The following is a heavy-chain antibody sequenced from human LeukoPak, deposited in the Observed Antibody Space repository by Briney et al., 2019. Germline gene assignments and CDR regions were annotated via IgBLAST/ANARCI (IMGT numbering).Heavy chain of an antibody. V-gene: IGHV4-59*01. Sequence: SETLSLTCTVTGGSISSYYWSWIRQPPGKGLEWIAYIYYSGSVNYNPSLKSRVTISVGTSKNQFSLNLNSVTAADTAIYYCARVESSSWYTPWGQGTLVTVSS. CDR3: ARVESSSWYTP. D-gene: IGHD6-13*01. CDR1: GGSISSYY. CDR2: IYYSGSV. J-gene: IGHJ5*02.